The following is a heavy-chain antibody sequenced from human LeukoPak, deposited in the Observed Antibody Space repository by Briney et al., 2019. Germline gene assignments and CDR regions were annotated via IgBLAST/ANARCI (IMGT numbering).Heavy chain of an antibody. CDR3: ARLPRRGSWTQGVY. J-gene: IGHJ4*02. V-gene: IGHV4-31*03. Sequence: PSETLSLTCTVSGGPISSGGSYWSWIRQHPGKGLEWIGYIYYSGTTYYNPSLKSRVTISVDTSKNQFSLKLSSVTAADTAVYYCARLPRRGSWTQGVYWGQGTLVTVSS. CDR1: GGPISSGGSY. D-gene: IGHD6-13*01. CDR2: IYYSGTT.